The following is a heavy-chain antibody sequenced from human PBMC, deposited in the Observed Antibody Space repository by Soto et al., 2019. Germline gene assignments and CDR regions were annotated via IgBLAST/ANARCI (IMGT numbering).Heavy chain of an antibody. CDR2: IIPIFGTA. CDR1: GGTFSSYA. J-gene: IGHJ4*02. V-gene: IGHV1-69*13. Sequence: SVKVSCKASGGTFSSYAISWVRQAPGQGLEWMGGIIPIFGTANYAQKFKCRVTITADESTSTAYMELSSLRSEDTAVYYCARDRDAILTGRYFDYWGQGTLVTVSS. CDR3: ARDRDAILTGRYFDY. D-gene: IGHD3-9*01.